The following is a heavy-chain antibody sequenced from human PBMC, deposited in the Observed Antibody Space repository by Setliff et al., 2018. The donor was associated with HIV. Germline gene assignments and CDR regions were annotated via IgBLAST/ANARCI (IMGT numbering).Heavy chain of an antibody. Sequence: SETLSLTCTVSGGSISSSNYYWGWIRQPPGKGLEWIGSVSNGGDTNYNPSLKSRVSLSLDTSKTRFSLKLTSVTAADKAVYYCARATYTTLFGVLMAGGLQYWGRGTLVTVS. CDR1: GGSISSSNYY. CDR3: ARATYTTLFGVLMAGGLQY. CDR2: VSNGGDT. J-gene: IGHJ4*02. D-gene: IGHD3-3*01. V-gene: IGHV4-61*05.